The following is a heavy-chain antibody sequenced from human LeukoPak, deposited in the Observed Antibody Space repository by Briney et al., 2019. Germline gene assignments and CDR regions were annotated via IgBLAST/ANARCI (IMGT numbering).Heavy chain of an antibody. J-gene: IGHJ4*02. D-gene: IGHD3-10*01. CDR1: GFTFSSYA. Sequence: QTGGSLRLSCAASGFTFSSYAMSWVRQAPGKGLEWVSSISGSGSSTYYADSVKGRFTISRDNSKNALYLQMNSLRAEDAAVYYCAKGRGAPYYFDYWGQGTLVTVSS. CDR3: AKGRGAPYYFDY. CDR2: ISGSGSST. V-gene: IGHV3-23*01.